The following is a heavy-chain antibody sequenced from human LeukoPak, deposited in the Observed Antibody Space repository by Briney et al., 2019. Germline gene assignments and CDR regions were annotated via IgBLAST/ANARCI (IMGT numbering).Heavy chain of an antibody. Sequence: GGSLRLSCAASEFTVSNTYMTWVRQAPGKGLEWVSLIYSGGSTHYADSVKGRFTISRDDSKNTVYLQMSSLRAEDTAVYYCASVKDSDYKYFHYRGQGTLVTVSS. J-gene: IGHJ4*02. V-gene: IGHV3-53*01. CDR3: ASVKDSDYKYFHY. CDR2: IYSGGST. D-gene: IGHD5-12*01. CDR1: EFTVSNTY.